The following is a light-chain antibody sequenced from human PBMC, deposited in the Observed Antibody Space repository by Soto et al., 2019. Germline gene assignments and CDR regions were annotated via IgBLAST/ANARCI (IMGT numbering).Light chain of an antibody. CDR3: QQRSNWRAT. CDR1: QSVSSY. Sequence: EIVLTQSPATLSLSPGERATLSCRASQSVSSYLVWYQQNPGQAPRLLIYDASNRATGIPARFSGSGSGTDFPLTISSLEPEDFAVYYCQQRSNWRATFGQGTKLEIK. CDR2: DAS. J-gene: IGKJ2*01. V-gene: IGKV3-11*01.